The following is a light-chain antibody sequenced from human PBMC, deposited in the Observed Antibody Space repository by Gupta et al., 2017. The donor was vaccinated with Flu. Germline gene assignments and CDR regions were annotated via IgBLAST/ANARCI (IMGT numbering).Light chain of an antibody. Sequence: PSSLSASVGDPVTITYQASQDIVNFLNWSQQIPGKAPKLLIFDASTLETGVPSRFSGRGSGTEFSFTISGLQPDDFATYCCQQDETLPVTFGQGTKVEI. CDR1: QDIVNF. J-gene: IGKJ2*01. V-gene: IGKV1-33*01. CDR3: QQDETLPVT. CDR2: DAS.